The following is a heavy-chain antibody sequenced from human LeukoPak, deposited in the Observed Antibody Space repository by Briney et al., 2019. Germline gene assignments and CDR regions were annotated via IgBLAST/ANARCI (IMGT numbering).Heavy chain of an antibody. CDR2: IYYSGST. CDR3: ARGVLRRYYDSSGYCCYSDY. CDR1: GGSISSGGYY. J-gene: IGHJ4*02. Sequence: SETLSLTCTVSGGSISSGGYYWSWIRRHPGKGLEWIGYIYYSGSTYYNPSLKSRVTISVDTSKNQFSLKLSSVTAADTAVYYCARGVLRRYYDSSGYCCYSDYWGQGTLVTVSS. V-gene: IGHV4-31*03. D-gene: IGHD3-22*01.